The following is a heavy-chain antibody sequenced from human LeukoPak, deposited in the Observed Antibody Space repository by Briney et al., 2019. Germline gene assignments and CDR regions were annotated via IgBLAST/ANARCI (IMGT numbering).Heavy chain of an antibody. D-gene: IGHD3-9*01. CDR2: VQRDGSEK. CDR3: ARSTLSRYFDWFPPAFDI. J-gene: IGHJ3*02. V-gene: IGHV3-7*01. Sequence: GGSLRLSCAVSGFTFNNYWMNWVRQAPGKGLEWVASVQRDGSEKYHVDSVKGRFTISRDNAKNSLYLQMNSLRAEDTAVYYCARSTLSRYFDWFPPAFDIWGQGTMVTVSS. CDR1: GFTFNNYW.